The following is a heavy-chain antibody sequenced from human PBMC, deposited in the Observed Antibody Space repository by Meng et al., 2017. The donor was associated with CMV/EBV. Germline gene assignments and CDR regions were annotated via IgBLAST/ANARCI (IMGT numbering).Heavy chain of an antibody. CDR1: GGSISSSSYY. J-gene: IGHJ4*02. CDR3: ARGGIAAAGLH. V-gene: IGHV4-39*06. CDR2: IYYSGST. Sequence: RLQLQVSGPGLVKPSETLSLTCTVSGGSISSSSYYWGWIRQPPGKGLEWIGSIYYSGSTYYNPSLKSRVTISVDTSKNQFSLKLSSVTAADTAVYHCARGGIAAAGLHWGQGTLVTVSS. D-gene: IGHD6-13*01.